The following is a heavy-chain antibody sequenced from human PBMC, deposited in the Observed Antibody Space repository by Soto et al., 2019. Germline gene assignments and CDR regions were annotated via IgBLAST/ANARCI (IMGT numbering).Heavy chain of an antibody. CDR2: IYNSENT. CDR1: GGSISSYY. D-gene: IGHD3-10*01. V-gene: IGHV4-4*07. CDR3: ARSPLVRAVTFDY. Sequence: SETLSLTCTVSGGSISSYYWSWIRQPAGKGLEWIGRIYNSENTNYNPSLKSRVTISVDTSKNQFSLKLSSVTAADTAVYYCARSPLVRAVTFDYWGQGTLVTVSS. J-gene: IGHJ4*02.